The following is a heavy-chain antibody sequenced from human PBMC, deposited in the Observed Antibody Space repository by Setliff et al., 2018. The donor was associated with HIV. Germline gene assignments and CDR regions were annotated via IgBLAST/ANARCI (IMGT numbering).Heavy chain of an antibody. Sequence: SETLSLTCTVSGVSTSIHYWVWIRQPAGRGLAWIGRIHTSDTTRYNPSLQSRVAMSVDTSKNQFSLKLTSVSAADTAVYYCARGVAAAGMLMDVWGKGTTVTVSS. CDR3: ARGVAAAGMLMDV. V-gene: IGHV4-4*07. D-gene: IGHD6-13*01. CDR1: GVSTSIHY. CDR2: IHTSDTT. J-gene: IGHJ6*03.